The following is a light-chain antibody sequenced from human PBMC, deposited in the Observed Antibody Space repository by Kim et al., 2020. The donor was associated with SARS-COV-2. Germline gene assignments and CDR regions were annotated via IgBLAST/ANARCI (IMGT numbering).Light chain of an antibody. CDR3: QVWDSSSDHSV. V-gene: IGLV3-21*04. CDR1: NMGSKS. Sequence: SYELTQPPSVSVAPGKTARITCGGNNMGSKSVHWYQQKPGQAPVLVIYYDSDRPSGIPERFSGSNSGNTATLTISRVEAGDEADYYCQVWDSSSDHSVFGTGTQVTVL. CDR2: YDS. J-gene: IGLJ1*01.